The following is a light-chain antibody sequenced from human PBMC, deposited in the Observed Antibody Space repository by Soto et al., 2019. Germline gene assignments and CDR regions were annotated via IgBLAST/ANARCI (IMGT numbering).Light chain of an antibody. CDR3: QQYDGSLPYT. Sequence: EIVLTQSPGTLSLSPGERVTLSCRASQSVRNSYLAWYQQKPGQAPRLLMYGVSARATGIPDRFSGSGSGTDFTLTIDRLEPEEFGVFYCQQYDGSLPYTFGQGTKLEIK. CDR2: GVS. J-gene: IGKJ2*01. CDR1: QSVRNSY. V-gene: IGKV3-20*01.